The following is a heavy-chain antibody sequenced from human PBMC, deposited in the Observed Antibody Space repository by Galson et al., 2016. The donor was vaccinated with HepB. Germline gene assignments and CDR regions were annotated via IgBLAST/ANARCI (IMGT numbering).Heavy chain of an antibody. Sequence: SLRLSCAASGFRVSGNYMNWVRQAPGKGLEWVSIIYSGGRTYHADSVKGRFTISRDNSKNTVYLQMDRLRAEDTAVYYCAKAYGVDSYHFNDWGQGTLVTVSS. D-gene: IGHD4-17*01. CDR1: GFRVSGNY. V-gene: IGHV3-53*01. J-gene: IGHJ4*02. CDR3: AKAYGVDSYHFND. CDR2: IYSGGRT.